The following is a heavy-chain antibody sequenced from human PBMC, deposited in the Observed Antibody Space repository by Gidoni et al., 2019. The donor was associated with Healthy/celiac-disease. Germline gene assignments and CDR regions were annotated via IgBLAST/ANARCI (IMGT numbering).Heavy chain of an antibody. Sequence: QVQLVQSGAEVKKPGSSVKVSCKASGGTFSSYAISWVRQAPGQGLEWMGGIIPIFGTANYAQKFQGRVTITADESTSTAYMELSSLRSEDTAVYYCARGRGDYYDSSGYYSYYYYYYYMDVWGKGTTVTVSS. CDR3: ARGRGDYYDSSGYYSYYYYYYYMDV. D-gene: IGHD3-22*01. V-gene: IGHV1-69*01. CDR1: GGTFSSYA. J-gene: IGHJ6*03. CDR2: IIPIFGTA.